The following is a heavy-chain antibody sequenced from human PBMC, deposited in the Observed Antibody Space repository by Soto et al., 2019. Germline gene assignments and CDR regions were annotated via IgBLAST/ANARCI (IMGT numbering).Heavy chain of an antibody. CDR3: ARGWSGYLHYYGMDV. V-gene: IGHV3-21*01. CDR2: ISSSSYI. J-gene: IGHJ6*02. CDR1: GFTFSSYS. D-gene: IGHD3-3*01. Sequence: XGSLRLSCAASGFTFSSYSMNWVRQAPGKGLEWVSSISSSSYIYYADSVKGRFTISRDNAKNSLYLQMNSLRAEDTAVYYCARGWSGYLHYYGMDVWGQGTTVTVSS.